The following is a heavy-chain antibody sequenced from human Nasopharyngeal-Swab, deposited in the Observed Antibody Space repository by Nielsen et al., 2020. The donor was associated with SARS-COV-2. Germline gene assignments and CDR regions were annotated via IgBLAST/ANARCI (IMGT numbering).Heavy chain of an antibody. J-gene: IGHJ4*02. CDR2: INPSGGST. CDR3: ARGGGGSYYGY. V-gene: IGHV1-46*01. D-gene: IGHD1-26*01. Sequence: ASVKVSCKASGYTFTSYYMHWVRQAPGQGLEWMGIINPSGGSTSYAQKFQGRVTITRDTSASIAYMELSSLRSEDTAVYYYARGGGGSYYGYWGQGTLVTVSS. CDR1: GYTFTSYY.